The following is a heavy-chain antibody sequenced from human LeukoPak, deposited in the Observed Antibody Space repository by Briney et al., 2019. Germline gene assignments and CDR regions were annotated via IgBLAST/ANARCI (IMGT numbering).Heavy chain of an antibody. J-gene: IGHJ4*02. CDR1: GGSFSGYY. D-gene: IGHD3-10*01. V-gene: IGHV4-34*01. CDR3: ATFYYYGSGSYANFDY. CDR2: INHSGST. Sequence: SETLSLTCAVYGGSFSGYYWSWIRQPPGKGLEWIGEINHSGSTNYNPSLKSRVTISVDTSKNQFSLKLSSVTAADTAVYYCATFYYYGSGSYANFDYWGQGTLVTVSS.